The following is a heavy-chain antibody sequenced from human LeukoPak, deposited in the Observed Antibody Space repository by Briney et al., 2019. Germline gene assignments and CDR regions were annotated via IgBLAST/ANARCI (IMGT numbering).Heavy chain of an antibody. Sequence: SETLSLTCTVSGGSISSSSYYWGWIRQPPGKGLEWIGSMYSSGSTYYNPSLKSRVIISVDTSKNQFSLKLSSVTAADTAVYYCARYSAVAGIDYWGQGTLVTVSS. CDR1: GGSISSSSYY. CDR3: ARYSAVAGIDY. D-gene: IGHD6-19*01. J-gene: IGHJ4*02. V-gene: IGHV4-39*07. CDR2: MYSSGST.